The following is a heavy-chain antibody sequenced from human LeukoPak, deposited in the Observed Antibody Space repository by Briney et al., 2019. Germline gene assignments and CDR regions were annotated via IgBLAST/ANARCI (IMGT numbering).Heavy chain of an antibody. V-gene: IGHV3-30-3*01. J-gene: IGHJ4*02. Sequence: GESLKISCAASGFTFSRYAMHWVRQAPGKGLEWVAVISYDGSNIYNADSVKGRFSISRDNSKNTLYLQMNSLRAEDTAVYYCVRDTQWLVPGYWGQGTLVTVSS. CDR3: VRDTQWLVPGY. CDR2: ISYDGSNI. CDR1: GFTFSRYA. D-gene: IGHD6-19*01.